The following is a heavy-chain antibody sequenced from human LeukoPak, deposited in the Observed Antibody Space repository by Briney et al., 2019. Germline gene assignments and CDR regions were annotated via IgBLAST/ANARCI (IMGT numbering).Heavy chain of an antibody. CDR3: AREVILLDTAMDQPYYYYGMDV. J-gene: IGHJ6*02. Sequence: GASVKVSCKASGYTFTGYYMHWVRQAPGQGREWMGWINPNSGGTNYAQKFQGRVTMTRDTSISTAYMELSRLRSDDTAVYYCAREVILLDTAMDQPYYYYGMDVWGQGTTVTVSS. D-gene: IGHD5-18*01. V-gene: IGHV1-2*02. CDR2: INPNSGGT. CDR1: GYTFTGYY.